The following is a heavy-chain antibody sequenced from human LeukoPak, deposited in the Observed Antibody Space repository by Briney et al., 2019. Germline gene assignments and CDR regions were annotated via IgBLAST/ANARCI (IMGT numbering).Heavy chain of an antibody. Sequence: GGSLRLSCVASGFIFSTYAMSWVRQAPGKGLEWVSSITGSYSSTYYADSVKGRFTISRDNAKNSLYLQMNSLRAEDTAVYYCARARVGATWWFDPWGQGTLVTVSS. CDR1: GFIFSTYA. V-gene: IGHV3-23*01. CDR3: ARARVGATWWFDP. CDR2: ITGSYSST. D-gene: IGHD1-26*01. J-gene: IGHJ5*02.